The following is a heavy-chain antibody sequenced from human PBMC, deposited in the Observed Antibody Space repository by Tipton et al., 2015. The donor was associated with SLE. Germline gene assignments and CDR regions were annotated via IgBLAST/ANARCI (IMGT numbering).Heavy chain of an antibody. CDR1: GGSISVSSYY. Sequence: LRLSCTVSGGSISVSSYYWGWIRQPPGKGLEWIGSIYYSGSTYYNPSLKSRVTISADTSKNQFSLKMTSVTAADTAVYYCARIGGAGDLYYYYMDVWGKGTTVTVSS. V-gene: IGHV4-39*07. J-gene: IGHJ6*03. CDR2: IYYSGST. D-gene: IGHD7-27*01. CDR3: ARIGGAGDLYYYYMDV.